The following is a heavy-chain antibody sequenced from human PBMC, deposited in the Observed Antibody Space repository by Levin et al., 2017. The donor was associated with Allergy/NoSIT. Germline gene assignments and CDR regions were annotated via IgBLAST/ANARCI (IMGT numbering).Heavy chain of an antibody. J-gene: IGHJ4*02. D-gene: IGHD2-15*01. CDR3: ARGPSGWSYLDY. V-gene: IGHV4-34*01. CDR1: GGSLTNYY. Sequence: SETLSLTCGVYGGSLTNYYWSWIRQPPGRGLEWIGEVNHFGGTNYNPSLKSRVTISVDTSKNQFSLNLTSVTAADTAVYYCARGPSGWSYLDYWGQGSLVTVSS. CDR2: VNHFGGT.